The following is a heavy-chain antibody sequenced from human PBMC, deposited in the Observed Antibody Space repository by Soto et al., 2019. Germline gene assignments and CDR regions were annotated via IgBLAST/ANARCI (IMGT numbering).Heavy chain of an antibody. D-gene: IGHD3-16*01. CDR3: AKVINWGRFDY. J-gene: IGHJ4*02. CDR2: ISWNSGSI. Sequence: EVQLVESGGGLVQPGRSLRLSCAASGFTFDDYAMHWVRQAPGKGLEWVSGISWNSGSIGYADSVKGRFTISRDNAKNSLYLQMNSLRAEATALYYGAKVINWGRFDYWGQGTLVTVSS. CDR1: GFTFDDYA. V-gene: IGHV3-9*01.